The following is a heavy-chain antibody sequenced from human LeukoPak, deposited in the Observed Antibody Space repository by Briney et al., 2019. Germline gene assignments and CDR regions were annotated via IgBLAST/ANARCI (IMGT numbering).Heavy chain of an antibody. CDR3: ARDLGYCSTTSCYNWFDP. V-gene: IGHV4-59*01. D-gene: IGHD2-2*01. J-gene: IGHJ5*02. CDR2: LYYSGNT. CDR1: GGSISSYC. Sequence: PSETLSLTRTVSGGSISSYCWSWIRQPPGKGLEWIGYLYYSGNTNYNPSLKSRVTISVDTSKNQFSLKLSSVTAADTAVYYCARDLGYCSTTSCYNWFDPWGQGTLVTVSS.